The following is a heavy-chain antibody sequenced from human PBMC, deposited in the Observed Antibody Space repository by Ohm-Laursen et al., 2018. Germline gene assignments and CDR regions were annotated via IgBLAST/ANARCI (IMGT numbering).Heavy chain of an antibody. CDR3: VRGRLAGAFDY. Sequence: SLRLSCAASGFTFSSYAMSWVRQAPGKGLEWVSAISGSGGSTYYADSVKGRFTISRDNSKNTLYLQMNSLRAEDTAIYYCVRGRLAGAFDYWGQGTLVTVSS. CDR1: GFTFSSYA. D-gene: IGHD3-16*01. CDR2: ISGSGGST. J-gene: IGHJ4*02. V-gene: IGHV3-23*01.